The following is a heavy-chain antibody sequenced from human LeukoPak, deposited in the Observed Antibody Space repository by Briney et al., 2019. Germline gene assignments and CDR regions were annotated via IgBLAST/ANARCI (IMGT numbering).Heavy chain of an antibody. CDR1: GGSISSSSFY. CDR2: IYYSETT. Sequence: SETLSLTCTVSGGSISSSSFYWGWIRQSPGKGLEWVGSIYYSETTYYSPSLKSRVTISADMSKNQFSLKLGSMTAADTGVYYCTAGRWLQLGVEYWGQGTLVTVSS. V-gene: IGHV4-39*01. CDR3: TAGRWLQLGVEY. J-gene: IGHJ4*02. D-gene: IGHD5-12*01.